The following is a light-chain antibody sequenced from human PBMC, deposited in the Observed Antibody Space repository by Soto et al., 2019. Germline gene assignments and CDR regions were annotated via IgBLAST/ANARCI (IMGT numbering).Light chain of an antibody. V-gene: IGLV2-18*02. Sequence: QSALTQPPSVSVSPGQSVAISCSGSSSDVGSNNRVSWYQQSPGTAPKLLIYDVTNRPSGVPDRFSGSKSGNTASLTISGLQAEDEADYYCSSFTTSNTYVFGTGTKVTVL. CDR2: DVT. CDR3: SSFTTSNTYV. J-gene: IGLJ1*01. CDR1: SSDVGSNNR.